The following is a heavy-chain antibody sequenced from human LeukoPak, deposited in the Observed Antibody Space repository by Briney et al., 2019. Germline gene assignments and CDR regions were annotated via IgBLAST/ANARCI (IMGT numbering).Heavy chain of an antibody. J-gene: IGHJ6*04. CDR2: IYTSGST. CDR1: GGYIGSYY. CDR3: ARGRTYGSGSYD. D-gene: IGHD3-10*01. Sequence: PSETLSLTCTVSGGYIGSYYWSWIRRPAGKGLEWIGRIYTSGSTNYNPSLKSRVTMSVDTSKNQFSLKLSSVTAADTAVYYCARGRTYGSGSYDWGKGTTVTISS. V-gene: IGHV4-4*07.